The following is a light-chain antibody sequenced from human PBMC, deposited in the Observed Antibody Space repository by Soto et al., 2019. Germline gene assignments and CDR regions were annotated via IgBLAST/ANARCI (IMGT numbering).Light chain of an antibody. Sequence: QSALTQPASVSGSPGQSITISCTGTSSDVGGYRYVSWYQQHPGQAPKLMIYDVSNRPSGVSNRFSGSKSGNTASLTSSGLQAEDESDYDCSSYTISSTLGVFGTGTKLTVL. CDR3: SSYTISSTLGV. J-gene: IGLJ1*01. V-gene: IGLV2-14*01. CDR2: DVS. CDR1: SSDVGGYRY.